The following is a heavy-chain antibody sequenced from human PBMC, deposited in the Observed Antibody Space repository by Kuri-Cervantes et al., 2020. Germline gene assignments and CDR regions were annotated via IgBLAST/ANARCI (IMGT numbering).Heavy chain of an antibody. CDR2: IYYSGST. V-gene: IGHV4-59*12. CDR1: GGSISSYY. CDR3: AGVPAAIRAGGWFDP. Sequence: GSLRLPCTVSGGSISSYYWSWIRQPPGKGLEWIGYIYYSGSTNYNPSLKSRVTISVDTSKNQFSLKLSSLTAADTAVYYCAGVPAAIRAGGWFDPWGQGTLVTVSS. D-gene: IGHD2-2*01. J-gene: IGHJ5*02.